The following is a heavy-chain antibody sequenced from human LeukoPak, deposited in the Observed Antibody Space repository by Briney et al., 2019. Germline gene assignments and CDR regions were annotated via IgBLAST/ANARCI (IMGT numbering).Heavy chain of an antibody. D-gene: IGHD4-17*01. Sequence: GGSLRLSCAASGFTFSSYSMNWVRQAPGKGLEWVSYISSSSSTIYYADSVKGRFTISRDNAKNSLYLQMNSLRAEDTAVYYCARDLDYAFDYWGQGTLVTVSS. CDR1: GFTFSSYS. CDR3: ARDLDYAFDY. J-gene: IGHJ4*02. V-gene: IGHV3-48*01. CDR2: ISSSSSTI.